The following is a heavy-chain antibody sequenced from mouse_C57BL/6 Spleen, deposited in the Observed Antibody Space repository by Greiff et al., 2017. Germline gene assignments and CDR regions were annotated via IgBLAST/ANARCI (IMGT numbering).Heavy chain of an antibody. CDR3: ARSYDCVEWFAY. CDR1: GYTFTSYC. CDR2: IHPNSGST. J-gene: IGHJ3*01. D-gene: IGHD2-4*01. V-gene: IGHV1-64*01. Sequence: QVQLQQPGAELVKPGASVKLSCKASGYTFTSYCMNWVKQSHGKGLEWIGMIHPNSGSTSYNEKFKSKATLTVDKSSSTAYMQLSSLTSEDSAVYYCARSYDCVEWFAYWGKGTLVTVSA.